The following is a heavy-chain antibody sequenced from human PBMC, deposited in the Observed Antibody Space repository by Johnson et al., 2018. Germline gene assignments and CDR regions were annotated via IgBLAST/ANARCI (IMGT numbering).Heavy chain of an antibody. CDR1: GFTFSSYS. Sequence: VQLVQSGGGLVKPGGSLRLSCAASGFTFSSYSMNWVRQAPGKGLEWVSYISSSSSTIYYADSVKGRFTISKDKAKNSLYLQMNSLRAEDTAGYYCAGLLGVDTAKDDDYYYYMDVWGKGTTVTVAS. D-gene: IGHD5-18*01. CDR3: AGLLGVDTAKDDDYYYYMDV. J-gene: IGHJ6*03. CDR2: ISSSSSTI. V-gene: IGHV3-48*01.